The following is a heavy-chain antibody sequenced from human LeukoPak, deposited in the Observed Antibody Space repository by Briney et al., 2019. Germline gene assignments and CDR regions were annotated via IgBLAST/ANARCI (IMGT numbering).Heavy chain of an antibody. J-gene: IGHJ6*02. V-gene: IGHV3-43*02. CDR3: AKDTEGYTYGYYYYGMDV. CDR1: GFTFDDYA. Sequence: GESLKISCAASGFTFDDYAMHWVRQAPGKGLEWVSLISGDSGSTYYADSVKGRFTISRDNSKNSLYLQMNSLRNDDTALYYCAKDTEGYTYGYYYYGMDVWGQGTTVTVSS. CDR2: ISGDSGST. D-gene: IGHD5-18*01.